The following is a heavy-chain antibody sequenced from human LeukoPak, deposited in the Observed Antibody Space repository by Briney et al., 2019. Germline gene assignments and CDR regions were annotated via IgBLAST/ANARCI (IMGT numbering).Heavy chain of an antibody. V-gene: IGHV1-2*02. CDR1: GYTFTGYY. CDR2: VDPNNGGT. CDR3: ARDSYGGVWSLGY. Sequence: ASVKVSCQASGYTFTGYYTHWVRQAPGQGLEWMGWVDPNNGGTNYAQNFQGRVTMTRDTSISAAYMELSGLRSDDTAVYYCARDSYGGVWSLGYWGQGTLVTVSS. D-gene: IGHD2-8*02. J-gene: IGHJ4*02.